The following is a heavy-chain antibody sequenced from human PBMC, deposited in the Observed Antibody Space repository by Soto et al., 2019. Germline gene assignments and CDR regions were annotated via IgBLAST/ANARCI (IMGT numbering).Heavy chain of an antibody. V-gene: IGHV1-69*13. J-gene: IGHJ6*02. CDR2: IIPIFGTA. D-gene: IGHD5-12*01. Sequence: SVKVSCKASGGTFSSYAISWVRQAPGQGLEWMGGIIPIFGTANYAQKFQGRVTITADESTSTAYMELSSLRSEDTAVYYCARDSGYDQRDYYYGMDVWGQGTTVTVSS. CDR1: GGTFSSYA. CDR3: ARDSGYDQRDYYYGMDV.